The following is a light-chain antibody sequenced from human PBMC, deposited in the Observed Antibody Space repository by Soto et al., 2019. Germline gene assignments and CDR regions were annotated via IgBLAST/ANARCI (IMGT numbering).Light chain of an antibody. CDR3: SSYTSSSTPSV. CDR2: DVS. V-gene: IGLV2-14*01. Sequence: QSVLTQPASVSGSPGQSITISCTGTSSDVGGYNYVSWYQQHPGKAPKLMNYDVSNRPSGVSNRFSGSKSGNTASLTISGFQVEDEADYYCSSYTSSSTPSVFGTGTKVTVL. CDR1: SSDVGGYNY. J-gene: IGLJ1*01.